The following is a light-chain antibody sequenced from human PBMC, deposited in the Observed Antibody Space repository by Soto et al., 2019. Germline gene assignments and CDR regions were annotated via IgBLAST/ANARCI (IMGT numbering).Light chain of an antibody. Sequence: QSALTQPASVSGSPGQSINIYCTGTSSDIGAYDYVSWSHQYPGRVPKLLIHDVTNRPSGVSDRFSGSKSGNTASLTISGLQTEDEADYYCSSHAGSSALYVVGTGTKVTVL. CDR2: DVT. CDR3: SSHAGSSALYV. V-gene: IGLV2-14*01. J-gene: IGLJ1*01. CDR1: SSDIGAYDY.